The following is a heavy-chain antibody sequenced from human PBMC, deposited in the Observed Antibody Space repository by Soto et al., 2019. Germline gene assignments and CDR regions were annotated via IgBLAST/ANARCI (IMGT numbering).Heavy chain of an antibody. V-gene: IGHV3-7*01. J-gene: IGHJ3*02. CDR3: ARDNNDKDAFDI. CDR2: IKQDGSEK. Sequence: GGSLRLSCAASGFTSSSYWMSWVRQAPGKGLEWVANIKQDGSEKYYVDSVKGRFTISRDNAKNSLYLQMNSLRAEDTAVYYCARDNNDKDAFDIWGQGTMVTVSS. CDR1: GFTSSSYW. D-gene: IGHD1-1*01.